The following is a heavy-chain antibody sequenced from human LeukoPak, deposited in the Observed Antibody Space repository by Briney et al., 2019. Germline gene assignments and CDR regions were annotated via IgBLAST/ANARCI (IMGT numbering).Heavy chain of an antibody. Sequence: PGGSLRLSCAASGFTVSSNYMSWVRQAPGKGLEWVSVIYSGGSTYYADSVKGRFTISRDNSKNTLYLQMNSLRAEDTAVYYCATETRFYGSGSYKPRPYYYYYMDVWGKGTTVTVSS. V-gene: IGHV3-53*01. CDR1: GFTVSSNY. J-gene: IGHJ6*03. D-gene: IGHD3-10*01. CDR2: IYSGGST. CDR3: ATETRFYGSGSYKPRPYYYYYMDV.